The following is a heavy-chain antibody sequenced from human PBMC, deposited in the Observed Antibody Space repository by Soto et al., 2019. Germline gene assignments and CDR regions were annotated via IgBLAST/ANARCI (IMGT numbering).Heavy chain of an antibody. CDR3: ARGGDIVVVPAAMEGNWFDP. CDR2: ISSSGSTI. D-gene: IGHD2-2*01. Sequence: QVQLVESGGGLVKPGGSLRLSCAASGFTFSDYYMSWIRQAPGKGLEWVSYISSSGSTIYYADSVKGRFTIFRDNAKNSRYLQMNSLRAEDTAVYYCARGGDIVVVPAAMEGNWFDPWGQGTLVTVSS. V-gene: IGHV3-11*01. CDR1: GFTFSDYY. J-gene: IGHJ5*02.